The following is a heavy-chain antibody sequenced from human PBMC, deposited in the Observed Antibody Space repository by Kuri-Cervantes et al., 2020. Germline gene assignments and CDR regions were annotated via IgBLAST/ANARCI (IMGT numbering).Heavy chain of an antibody. CDR1: GYTFTSYD. CDR3: ARGVPRIGGMDV. V-gene: IGHV1-2*02. Sequence: ASVKVSCKASGYTFTSYDINWVRQAPGQGLEWMGWINPNSGGTNYAQKFQGRVTMTRDTSTSTVYMELSSLRSEDTAVYYCARGVPRIGGMDVWGQGTTVTVSS. J-gene: IGHJ6*02. CDR2: INPNSGGT. D-gene: IGHD3-22*01.